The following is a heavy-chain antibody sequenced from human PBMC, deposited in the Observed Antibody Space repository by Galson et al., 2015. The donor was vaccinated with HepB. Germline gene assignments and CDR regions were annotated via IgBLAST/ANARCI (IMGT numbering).Heavy chain of an antibody. J-gene: IGHJ4*02. CDR1: GFTFSSYA. Sequence: SLRLSCAASGFTFSSYAMHWVRQAPGKGLEWVAVISYDGSTIYYADSVKGRFTISRDNAKNSLYLQMNSLRAEDTAVYYCARDGVQWLVIDYWGQGTLVTVSS. V-gene: IGHV3-30*04. D-gene: IGHD6-19*01. CDR2: ISYDGSTI. CDR3: ARDGVQWLVIDY.